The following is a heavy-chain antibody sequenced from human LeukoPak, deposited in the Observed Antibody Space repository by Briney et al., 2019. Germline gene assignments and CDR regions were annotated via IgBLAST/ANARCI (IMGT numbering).Heavy chain of an antibody. D-gene: IGHD6-19*01. CDR1: GFTFTSSA. CDR2: IVVGSGNA. Sequence: SVKVSCKASGFTFTSSAMQWVRQARGQRLEWIGWIVVGSGNANYAQKFQERVTITRDMSTSTAYMELSSLRSEDTAVYYCAAVVEYSSGWYGSDYWGQGTLVTVSS. CDR3: AAVVEYSSGWYGSDY. V-gene: IGHV1-58*02. J-gene: IGHJ4*02.